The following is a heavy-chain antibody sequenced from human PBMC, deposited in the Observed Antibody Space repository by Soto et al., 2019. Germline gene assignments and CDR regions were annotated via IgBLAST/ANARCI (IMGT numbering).Heavy chain of an antibody. Sequence: ASVKVSCKASGYTFTSYYMHWVRQAPGQGLEWMGIINPSGGSTSYAQKFQGRVTMTRDTSTSTVYMELSSLRSEDTAVYYCASGGAAQYSSSSNWFDPWGQGTLVTV. CDR3: ASGGAAQYSSSSNWFDP. V-gene: IGHV1-46*01. CDR1: GYTFTSYY. J-gene: IGHJ5*02. CDR2: INPSGGST. D-gene: IGHD6-13*01.